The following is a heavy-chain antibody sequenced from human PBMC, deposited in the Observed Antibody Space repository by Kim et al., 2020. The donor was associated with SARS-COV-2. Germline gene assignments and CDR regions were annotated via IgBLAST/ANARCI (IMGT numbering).Heavy chain of an antibody. Sequence: SVKGRFPISRDNSKNTLYLQMNSLRADDTAVYFCARGRFCSSSNCYSYMDVWGKGTTVIVSS. V-gene: IGHV3-30*07. J-gene: IGHJ6*03. D-gene: IGHD2-2*01. CDR3: ARGRFCSSSNCYSYMDV.